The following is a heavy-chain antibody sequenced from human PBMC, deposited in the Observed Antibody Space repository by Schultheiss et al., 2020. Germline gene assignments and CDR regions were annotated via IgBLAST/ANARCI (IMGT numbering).Heavy chain of an antibody. V-gene: IGHV1-69*13. CDR1: GGTFSSYA. D-gene: IGHD1-7*01. CDR3: ARQLELHPVHGMDV. J-gene: IGHJ6*02. Sequence: SVKVSCKASGGTFSSYAISWVRQAPGQGLEWMGGIIPIFGTANYAQNFQGRVTITADESTSTAYMELSSLRSEDTAVYYCARQLELHPVHGMDVWGQGTTVTVSS. CDR2: IIPIFGTA.